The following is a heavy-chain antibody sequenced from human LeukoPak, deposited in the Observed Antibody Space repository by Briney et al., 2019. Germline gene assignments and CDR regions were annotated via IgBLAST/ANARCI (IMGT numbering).Heavy chain of an antibody. J-gene: IGHJ6*02. D-gene: IGHD3-9*01. CDR1: GGTFSSYA. Sequence: GASVKVSCTASGGTFSSYAISWVRQAPGQGLEWMGGIIPIFGTANYAQKFQGRVTITADESTSTAYMELSSLRSEDTAVYYCARGTPTTDPLRYFDWLLSHYYYYGMDVWGQGTTVTVSS. CDR2: IIPIFGTA. CDR3: ARGTPTTDPLRYFDWLLSHYYYYGMDV. V-gene: IGHV1-69*13.